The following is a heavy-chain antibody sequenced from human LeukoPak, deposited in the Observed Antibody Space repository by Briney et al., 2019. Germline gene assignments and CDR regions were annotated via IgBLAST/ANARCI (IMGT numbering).Heavy chain of an antibody. CDR1: GGSISSYY. D-gene: IGHD3-22*01. J-gene: IGHJ4*02. V-gene: IGHV4-59*01. CDR3: ARANHYDSSGSEFDY. Sequence: SETLSLTCTVSGGSISSYYWSWIRQPPGKGLEWIGYIYYSGSTNYNPSLKSRVTISADTSKNQFPLKLSSVTAADTAVYYCARANHYDSSGSEFDYWGQGTLVTVSS. CDR2: IYYSGST.